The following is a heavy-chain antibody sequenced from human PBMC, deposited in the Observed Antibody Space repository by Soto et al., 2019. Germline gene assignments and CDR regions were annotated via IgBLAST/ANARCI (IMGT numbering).Heavy chain of an antibody. CDR3: ARARWYDAFDV. CDR2: SFHGGNT. D-gene: IGHD2-15*01. Sequence: SETLSLTCAVSGFFISSGNYWGWIRKPPGKGLEWIGSSFHGGNTYYNPSLKSRVTISVDMSKNQFSLKLNSVTAADTAVYYCARARWYDAFDVWGQGTVVTASS. V-gene: IGHV4-38-2*01. CDR1: GFFISSGNY. J-gene: IGHJ3*01.